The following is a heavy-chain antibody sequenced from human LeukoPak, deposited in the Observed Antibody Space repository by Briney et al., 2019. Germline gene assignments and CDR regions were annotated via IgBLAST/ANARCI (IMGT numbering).Heavy chain of an antibody. V-gene: IGHV1-2*02. D-gene: IGHD2-2*01. CDR3: ARGREKRYCSSTSCSYYYYYMDV. CDR1: GYTFTGYY. Sequence: ASVKVSCKASGYTFTGYYMHWVRQAPGQGLEWMGWFNPNSGGTNYAQKFQGRVTMTRDTSISTAYMELSRLRSDDTAVYYCARGREKRYCSSTSCSYYYYYMDVWGKGTTVTVSS. J-gene: IGHJ6*03. CDR2: FNPNSGGT.